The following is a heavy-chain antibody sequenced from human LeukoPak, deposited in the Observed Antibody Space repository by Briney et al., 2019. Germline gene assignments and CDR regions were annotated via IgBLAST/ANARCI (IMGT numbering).Heavy chain of an antibody. CDR2: IYYSGST. V-gene: IGHV4-39*01. CDR1: GCSISSSSYY. CDR3: ARLYYYGSGSYYRDY. D-gene: IGHD3-10*01. J-gene: IGHJ4*02. Sequence: PSETLSLTCTVSGCSISSSSYYWVWIRPPPGKGLVWIGSIYYSGSTYYNPSLKSRVTISVDTSKNQFYLKLSSVTAADTAVYYCARLYYYGSGSYYRDYWGQGTLVTVSS.